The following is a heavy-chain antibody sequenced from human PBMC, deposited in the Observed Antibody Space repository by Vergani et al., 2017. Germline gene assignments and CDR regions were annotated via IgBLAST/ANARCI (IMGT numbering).Heavy chain of an antibody. CDR3: ARDLNTRDDFWSGYIRGENYFDY. CDR2: ISGSGGST. Sequence: EVQLLESGGGLVQPGGSLRLSCAASGFTFSSYAMSWVRQAPGKGLEWVSAISGSGGSTYYADSVKGRFTISRDNSKNTLYLQMNRLRAEDTAVYYCARDLNTRDDFWSGYIRGENYFDYWGQGTLVTVSS. CDR1: GFTFSSYA. D-gene: IGHD3-3*01. V-gene: IGHV3-23*01. J-gene: IGHJ4*02.